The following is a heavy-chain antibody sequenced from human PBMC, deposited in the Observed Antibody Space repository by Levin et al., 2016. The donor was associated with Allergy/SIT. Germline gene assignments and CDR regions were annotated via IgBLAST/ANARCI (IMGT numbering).Heavy chain of an antibody. D-gene: IGHD2-21*02. J-gene: IGHJ5*02. Sequence: GESLKISCAASGFTFSSYAMSWVRQAPGKGLEWVSAISGSGGSTYYADSVKGRFTISRDNSKNTLYLQMNSLRAEDTAVYYCAKDWSELLGDPQPPNWFDPWGQGTLVTVSS. CDR3: AKDWSELLGDPQPPNWFDP. CDR2: ISGSGGST. V-gene: IGHV3-23*01. CDR1: GFTFSSYA.